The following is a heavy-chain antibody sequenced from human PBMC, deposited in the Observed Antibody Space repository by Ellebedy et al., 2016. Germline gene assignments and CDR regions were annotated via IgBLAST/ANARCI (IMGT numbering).Heavy chain of an antibody. J-gene: IGHJ6*03. D-gene: IGHD3-10*01. CDR1: GYTFSSLD. CDR3: ARGGDDFYYYMDV. CDR2: MDPKSGNT. V-gene: IGHV1-8*01. Sequence: ASVKVSXXASGYTFSSLDINWVRQAPGQGLEWMGWMDPKSGNTAYAQKFQGRVFMTRDTSINTAYMELIRLTSEDTAVYYCARGGDDFYYYMDVWGTGTTVNVSS.